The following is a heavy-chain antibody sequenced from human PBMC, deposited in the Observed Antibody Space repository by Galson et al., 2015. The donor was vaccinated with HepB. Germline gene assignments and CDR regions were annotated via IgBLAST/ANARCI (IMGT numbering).Heavy chain of an antibody. J-gene: IGHJ5*02. CDR3: ARNVYYDTSGYYYKPGWVDP. V-gene: IGHV6-1*01. D-gene: IGHD3-22*01. Sequence: CAISGDSVSSNSAAWNWIRQSPSRGLEWLGRTYYRSKWSYDYAASVRSRITINPDISRNQFSLQLYSVTPEDTAVYYCARNVYYDTSGYYYKPGWVDPWGRGTLVTVSS. CDR2: TYYRSKWSY. CDR1: GDSVSSNSAA.